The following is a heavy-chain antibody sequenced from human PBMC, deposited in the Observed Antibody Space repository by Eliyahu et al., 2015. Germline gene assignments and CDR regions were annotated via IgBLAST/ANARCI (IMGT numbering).Heavy chain of an antibody. CDR1: GFTFMXTY. Sequence: QVQLVESGGGLVKPGGSLRXSCAAXGFTFMXTYMGWIRQAPGKGLEWVSYISSSGSTIYYADSVKGRFTISRVNAKNSLYLQMNSLRAEDTAVYYCARVSSWYYPIYDYWGQGTLVTVSS. V-gene: IGHV3-11*01. D-gene: IGHD6-13*01. J-gene: IGHJ4*02. CDR3: ARVSSWYYPIYDY. CDR2: ISSSGSTI.